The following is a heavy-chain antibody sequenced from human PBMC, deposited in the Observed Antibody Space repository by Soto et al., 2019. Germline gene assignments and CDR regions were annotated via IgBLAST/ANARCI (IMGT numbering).Heavy chain of an antibody. CDR3: AGGRDSWFDP. J-gene: IGHJ5*02. Sequence: EVQMAESGGGLVQPGGSLRLSCAASGFTFSSYAMHGFLQAPWKGLEYVSAISSTGCSTYYANSLKGRFTISRDNSKTTLYLQLGSLSSDDMAVYYCAGGRDSWFDPWGQGTLVTVSS. V-gene: IGHV3-64*01. D-gene: IGHD2-15*01. CDR1: GFTFSSYA. CDR2: ISSTGCST.